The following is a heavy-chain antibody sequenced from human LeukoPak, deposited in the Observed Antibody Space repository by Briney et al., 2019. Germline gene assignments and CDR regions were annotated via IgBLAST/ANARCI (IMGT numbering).Heavy chain of an antibody. Sequence: GGSLRLSCAASGFTFSSYWMHWVRQAPGKGLVWVSRINGDGSNTRYADSVKGRFTIPRDNAKNSLYLQMNSLRAEDTAVYYCSRGGSPPEARGDVFDIWGQGTMVSVSS. J-gene: IGHJ3*02. CDR1: GFTFSSYW. CDR3: SRGGSPPEARGDVFDI. D-gene: IGHD1-26*01. CDR2: INGDGSNT. V-gene: IGHV3-74*01.